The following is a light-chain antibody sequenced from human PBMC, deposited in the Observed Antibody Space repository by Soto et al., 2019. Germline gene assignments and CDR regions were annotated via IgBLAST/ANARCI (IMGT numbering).Light chain of an antibody. J-gene: IGLJ3*02. Sequence: QLVLTQSSSASASLGSSVKLTCTLSSGHSDYIIACHQQQPGKAPRYLMKLEGSGSYNKGSGGPDRFSGSSSGTDRYLTIANLQFEDEADYYCETWDSNSWVFGGGTKRTVL. CDR1: SGHSDYI. CDR3: ETWDSNSWV. V-gene: IGLV4-60*02. CDR2: LEGSGSY.